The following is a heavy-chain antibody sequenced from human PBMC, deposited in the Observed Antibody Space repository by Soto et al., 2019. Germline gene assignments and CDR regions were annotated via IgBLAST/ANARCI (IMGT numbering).Heavy chain of an antibody. V-gene: IGHV4-30-4*01. CDR2: IYYSGST. J-gene: IGHJ4*02. CDR1: GGSISSGDYY. D-gene: IGHD5-18*01. CDR3: ARAVDTAMVRRRFDY. Sequence: QVQLQESGPGLVKPSQTLSLTCTVSGGSISSGDYYWSWIRQPPGKGLEWIGYIYYSGSTYYNPSLMSRVTIPVDTSKNQFSLKPSSVPAADTAVYYCARAVDTAMVRRRFDYWGQGTLVTVSS.